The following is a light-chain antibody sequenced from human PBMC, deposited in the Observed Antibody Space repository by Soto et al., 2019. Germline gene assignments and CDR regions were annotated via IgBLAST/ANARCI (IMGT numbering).Light chain of an antibody. CDR1: QDIGTS. V-gene: IGKV1-33*01. J-gene: IGKJ3*01. CDR2: GAS. CDR3: HHYNNLPPFT. Sequence: DIQMTQSPSSLSASVGARVSITCQASQDIGTSLSWFHHKPGRAPKLLIYGASYLETGVPSRFRGSGSGTDFTFTITSLQPEDIATYYCHHYNNLPPFTFGPGTIVDIK.